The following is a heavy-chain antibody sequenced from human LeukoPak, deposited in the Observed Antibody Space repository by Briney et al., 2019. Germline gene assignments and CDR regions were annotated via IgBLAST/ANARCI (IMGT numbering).Heavy chain of an antibody. V-gene: IGHV3-53*01. CDR1: GFTVSSNY. Sequence: GGSLRLSCAASGFTVSSNYMSWVRQAPGKGLEWVSVIYSGGSTYYADSVKGRFTISRDNSKSTLYIQMNSLRAEDTAVYYCARDAWELPYYMDVWGKGTTVTVSS. J-gene: IGHJ6*03. CDR2: IYSGGST. D-gene: IGHD1-26*01. CDR3: ARDAWELPYYMDV.